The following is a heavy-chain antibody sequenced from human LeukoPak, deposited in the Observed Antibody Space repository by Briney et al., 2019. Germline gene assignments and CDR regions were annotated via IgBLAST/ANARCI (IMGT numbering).Heavy chain of an antibody. J-gene: IGHJ4*02. CDR1: GGSISSSSYY. D-gene: IGHD3-10*01. Sequence: SETLSLTCTVSGGSISSSSYYWGWIRQPPGKGLEWIGSIYYSGSTYHNPSLKSRVTISVDTSKNQFSLKLSSVTAADTAVYYCARHVIRGSFYDYWGQGTLVTVSS. CDR3: ARHVIRGSFYDY. V-gene: IGHV4-39*01. CDR2: IYYSGST.